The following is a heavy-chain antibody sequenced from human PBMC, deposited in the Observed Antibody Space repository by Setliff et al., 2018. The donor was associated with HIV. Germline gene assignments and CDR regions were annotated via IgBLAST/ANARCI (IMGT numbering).Heavy chain of an antibody. V-gene: IGHV4-39*01. CDR2: IFYNGAT. CDR3: ARHPIEEGSVAPGFFDS. Sequence: SETLSLTCPVSGDSISISNSYWGWIRQPPGKGLEWIGSIFYNGATYYNVSLRNRVTMSADRSKSQFSLNLKSVTAADTAVYYCARHPIEEGSVAPGFFDSWDQGTQVTVSS. D-gene: IGHD3-10*01. CDR1: GDSISISNSY. J-gene: IGHJ5*01.